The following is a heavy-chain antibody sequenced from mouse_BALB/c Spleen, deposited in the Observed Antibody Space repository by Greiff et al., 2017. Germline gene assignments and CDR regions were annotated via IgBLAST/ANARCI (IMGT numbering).Heavy chain of an antibody. CDR1: GFTFSDYY. CDR2: ISDGGSYT. CDR3: ARRGYGNYVGAMDY. V-gene: IGHV5-4*02. D-gene: IGHD2-1*01. J-gene: IGHJ4*01. Sequence: EVKVVESGGGLVKPGGSLKLSCAASGFTFSDYYMYWVRQTPEKRLEWVATISDGGSYTYYPDSVKGRFTISRDNAKNNLYLQMSSLKSEDTAMYYCARRGYGNYVGAMDYWGQGTSVTVSS.